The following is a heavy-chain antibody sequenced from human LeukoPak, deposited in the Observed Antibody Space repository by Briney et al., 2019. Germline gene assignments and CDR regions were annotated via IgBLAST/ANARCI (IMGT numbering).Heavy chain of an antibody. D-gene: IGHD3-10*01. CDR1: GFTFSSYW. V-gene: IGHV3-7*01. CDR2: IKQDGSEK. CDR3: ARDSSYYGSGSYYYGPYYYYGMGV. J-gene: IGHJ6*02. Sequence: PGGSLRLSCAASGFTFSSYWMSWVRQAPGKGLEWVANIKQDGSEKYYVDSVKGRFTISRDNAKNSLYLQMNSLRAEDTAVYYCARDSSYYGSGSYYYGPYYYYGMGVWGQGTTVTVSS.